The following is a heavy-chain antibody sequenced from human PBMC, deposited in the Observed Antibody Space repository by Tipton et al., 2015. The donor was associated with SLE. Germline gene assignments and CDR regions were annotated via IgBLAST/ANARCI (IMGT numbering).Heavy chain of an antibody. CDR3: ARGKGRNWGWGWFDP. V-gene: IGHV4-34*01. CDR1: GGSFSGYY. CDR2: INHSGSP. Sequence: TLSLTCAVYGGSFSGYYWRWIRQAPGKGLEWIGEINHSGSPNYNPSLKSRLTILVDTSKNQFSLKLSSVTAADTAVYYCARGKGRNWGWGWFDPWGQGILVTASS. D-gene: IGHD7-27*01. J-gene: IGHJ5*02.